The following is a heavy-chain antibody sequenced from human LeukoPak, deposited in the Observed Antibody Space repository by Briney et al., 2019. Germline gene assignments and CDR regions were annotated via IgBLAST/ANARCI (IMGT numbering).Heavy chain of an antibody. Sequence: GGSLRLPCAASGFTFSSNYMSWVRQARGKGREWVSVIYSGGSTYYADSVKGRFTISRHNSKNSLYLQMNSLRAEDTAVYYCARAPVDMITPKKYYYGMDVWGQGTTVTVSS. CDR2: IYSGGST. CDR1: GFTFSSNY. V-gene: IGHV3-53*04. D-gene: IGHD3-16*01. J-gene: IGHJ6*02. CDR3: ARAPVDMITPKKYYYGMDV.